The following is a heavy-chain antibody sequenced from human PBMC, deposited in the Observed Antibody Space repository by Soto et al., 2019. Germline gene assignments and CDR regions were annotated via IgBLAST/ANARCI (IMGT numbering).Heavy chain of an antibody. CDR2: MNPNSGNT. CDR1: GYTFTSYD. J-gene: IGHJ4*02. D-gene: IGHD4-17*01. V-gene: IGHV1-8*01. Sequence: VQLVQSGAEVKKPGASVKVSCKASGYTFTSYDINWVRQATGQGLEWMGWMNPNSGNTGYAQKFQGRATMTRNTSTSRAYMELSSLGSGDTAVSYCTRERGTVTASDWGQGTLVTVSS. CDR3: TRERGTVTASD.